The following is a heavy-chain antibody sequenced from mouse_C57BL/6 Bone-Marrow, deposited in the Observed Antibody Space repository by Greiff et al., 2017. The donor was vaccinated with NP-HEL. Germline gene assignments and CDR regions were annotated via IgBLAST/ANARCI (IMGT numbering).Heavy chain of an antibody. J-gene: IGHJ2*01. CDR1: GYAFTNYL. Sequence: QVQLQQSGAELVRPGTSVKVSCKASGYAFTNYLLEWVKQRPGQGLEWIGVINPGSGGTNYNEKFKGKATLTADKSSSTAYMQLSSLTSEDSAVYFCARSKAYYDYDGVFDYWGQGTTLTVSS. CDR2: INPGSGGT. D-gene: IGHD2-4*01. V-gene: IGHV1-54*01. CDR3: ARSKAYYDYDGVFDY.